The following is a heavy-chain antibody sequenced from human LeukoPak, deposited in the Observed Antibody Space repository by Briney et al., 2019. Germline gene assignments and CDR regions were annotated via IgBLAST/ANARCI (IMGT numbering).Heavy chain of an antibody. Sequence: GGSLRLSCAASGFTFSSYSMNWVRQAPGKGLEWVSLISGSGGSTYYADSVKGRFTISRDNSKNTLYLQMNSPRAEDTAVYYCAKDDYYDTSGYPRWGQGTLVTVSS. D-gene: IGHD3-22*01. CDR3: AKDDYYDTSGYPR. V-gene: IGHV3-23*01. J-gene: IGHJ4*02. CDR1: GFTFSSYS. CDR2: ISGSGGST.